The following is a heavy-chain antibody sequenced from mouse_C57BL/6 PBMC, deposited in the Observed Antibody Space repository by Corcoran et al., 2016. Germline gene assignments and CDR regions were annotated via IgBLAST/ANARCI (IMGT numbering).Heavy chain of an antibody. CDR3: SRGNSEGFPY. Sequence: QVQHVETEGGLVRLGNSLKLSCVTSGFTFSNYRMHWLRQPPGKRLERFAVIAVKSDNYGANYAESVKGRFAHSRDDSKSSVYLEMNRLREEDTATYFCSRGNSEGFPYWGQGTLVTVSA. J-gene: IGHJ3*01. CDR1: GFTFSNYR. D-gene: IGHD2-1*01. V-gene: IGHV13-2*01. CDR2: IAVKSDNYGA.